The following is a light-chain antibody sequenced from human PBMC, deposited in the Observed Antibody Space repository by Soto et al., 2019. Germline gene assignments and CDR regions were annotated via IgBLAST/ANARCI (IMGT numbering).Light chain of an antibody. CDR1: QSVRSN. CDR2: EAS. J-gene: IGKJ1*01. Sequence: EIVMTQSPATLSVSPGERVTLSCRASQSVRSNLAWYQQKPGQAPRLLIYEASTRATGVPARFSGSGSGTEFTLTISSLQSEDFAVYYCQQHNVWPATFGQGTKVDIK. CDR3: QQHNVWPAT. V-gene: IGKV3-15*01.